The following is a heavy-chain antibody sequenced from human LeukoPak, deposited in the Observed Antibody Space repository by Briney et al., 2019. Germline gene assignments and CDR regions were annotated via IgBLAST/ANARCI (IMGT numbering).Heavy chain of an antibody. CDR2: IYTSGST. D-gene: IGHD5-12*01. V-gene: IGHV4-61*02. Sequence: PSQTLSLTCTVSGGSLSSGSYYWSWIRQPAGKGLEWIGRIYTSGSTNYNPSLKSRVTISVDTSKNQFSLKLRSVTAADTAVYYCAREKKSGYDSGMVDWFDPWGQGTLVTVSS. CDR3: AREKKSGYDSGMVDWFDP. J-gene: IGHJ5*02. CDR1: GGSLSSGSYY.